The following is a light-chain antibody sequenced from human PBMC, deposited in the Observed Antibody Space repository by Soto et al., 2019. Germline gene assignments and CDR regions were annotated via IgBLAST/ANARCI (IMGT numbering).Light chain of an antibody. CDR2: GAS. Sequence: EIVMTQSPATLSVSPGERATLSCRASQSVSSNLAWYQQKPGQAPRLLIYGASTRATGIPARFSGSGSGTEFTLTISSLQFEDFAVYYCQQYNTWPLLTFGGGTKVEIK. J-gene: IGKJ4*01. V-gene: IGKV3-15*01. CDR3: QQYNTWPLLT. CDR1: QSVSSN.